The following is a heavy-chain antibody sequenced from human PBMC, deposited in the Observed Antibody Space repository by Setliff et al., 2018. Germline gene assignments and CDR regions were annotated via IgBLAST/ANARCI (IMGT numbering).Heavy chain of an antibody. D-gene: IGHD6-19*01. Sequence: PSETLSLSCEGSGFSFDDYAMNWVRQAPGKGLEWLSRINWDGGIIGYADPVKGRFTISRDNAKNSLYLQMDSLRAEDTAVYYCARWVFGSGWFLDYWGQGTLVTVSS. CDR1: GFSFDDYA. CDR2: INWDGGII. CDR3: ARWVFGSGWFLDY. J-gene: IGHJ4*02. V-gene: IGHV3-20*04.